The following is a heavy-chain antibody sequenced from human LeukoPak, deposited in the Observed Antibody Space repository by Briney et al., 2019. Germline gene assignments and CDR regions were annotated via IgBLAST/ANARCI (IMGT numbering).Heavy chain of an antibody. CDR1: GGSISSYY. D-gene: IGHD3-22*01. V-gene: IGHV4-59*08. J-gene: IGHJ4*02. CDR2: IYYSGST. Sequence: SETLSLTCTVSGGSISSYYWSWIRQPPGKGLEWIGYIYYSGSTNYNPSLKSRVTISVDTSKNQFSLKLSSVTAADTAEYYCARLKYGYYIDYWGQGTLVTVSS. CDR3: ARLKYGYYIDY.